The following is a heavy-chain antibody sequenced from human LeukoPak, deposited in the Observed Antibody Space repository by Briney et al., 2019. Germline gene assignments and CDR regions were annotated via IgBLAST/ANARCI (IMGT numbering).Heavy chain of an antibody. Sequence: ASVKVSCKASGYTFTSNYIHWVRQAPGQGLEWMGLIITSAGSTTYAQNFQGRVTLTRDTSTSTVYMEMSSLRSEDTAVYYCARVEGLTATVTDWGQGTLVTVSS. V-gene: IGHV1-46*01. D-gene: IGHD5-18*01. CDR2: IITSAGST. CDR3: ARVEGLTATVTD. J-gene: IGHJ4*02. CDR1: GYTFTSNY.